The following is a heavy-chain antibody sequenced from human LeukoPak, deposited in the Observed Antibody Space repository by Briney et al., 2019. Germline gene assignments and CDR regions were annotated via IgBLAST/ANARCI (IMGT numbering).Heavy chain of an antibody. CDR3: ARDRHRKFDY. Sequence: GGSLRLSCAASGFTFSSYWMLWVRQTPGQGLVWVSRISPDGSSTSYADSVKGRFTISRDNAKNTLYLQMNSLRAEDTAVYYCARDRHRKFDYWGQGTLVTVSS. V-gene: IGHV3-74*01. J-gene: IGHJ4*02. CDR1: GFTFSSYW. CDR2: ISPDGSST.